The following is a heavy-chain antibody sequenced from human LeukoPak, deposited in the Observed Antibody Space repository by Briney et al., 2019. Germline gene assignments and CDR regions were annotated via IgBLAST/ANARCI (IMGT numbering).Heavy chain of an antibody. V-gene: IGHV3-48*02. CDR1: GFTFSRYS. CDR3: ARAQTYYGSGSYLY. D-gene: IGHD3-10*01. Sequence: GGSLRLSCAASGFTFSRYSMNWVRQAPGKGLEWVSYISSSSSTVYYADSLKGRFTISRDNAKNSLYLQMNSLRDEDTAVYYCARAQTYYGSGSYLYWGQGTLVTASS. J-gene: IGHJ4*02. CDR2: ISSSSSTV.